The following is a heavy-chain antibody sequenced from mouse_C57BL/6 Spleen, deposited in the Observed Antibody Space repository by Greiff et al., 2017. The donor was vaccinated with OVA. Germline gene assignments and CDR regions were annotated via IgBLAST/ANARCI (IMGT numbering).Heavy chain of an antibody. CDR2: IWSGGST. J-gene: IGHJ3*01. CDR3: ARGDYDRGAWFAY. CDR1: GFSLTSYG. Sequence: VKLMESGPGLVQPSQSLSITCTVSGFSLTSYGVHWVRQSPGKGLEWLGVIWSGGSTDYNAAFISRLSISKDNSKSQVFFKMNSLQADDTAIYYCARGDYDRGAWFAYWGQGTLVTVSA. D-gene: IGHD2-4*01. V-gene: IGHV2-2*01.